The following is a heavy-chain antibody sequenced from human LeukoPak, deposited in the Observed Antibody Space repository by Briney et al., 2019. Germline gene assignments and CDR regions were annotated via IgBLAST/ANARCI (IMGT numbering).Heavy chain of an antibody. V-gene: IGHV4-59*12. CDR3: ASSSSWSYNWFDP. CDR2: LYYSGST. CDR1: GGSISSYY. J-gene: IGHJ5*02. D-gene: IGHD6-13*01. Sequence: SETLSLTCSVSGGSISSYYWSWIRQPPGKGLEWIGYLYYSGSTYYNPSLKSRVTISVDTSKNQFSLKLSSVTAADTAVYYCASSSSWSYNWFDPWGQGTLVTVSS.